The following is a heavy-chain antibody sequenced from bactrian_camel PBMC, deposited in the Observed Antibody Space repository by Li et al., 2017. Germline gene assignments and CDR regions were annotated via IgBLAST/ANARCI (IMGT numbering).Heavy chain of an antibody. CDR1: GYRYSTYC. Sequence: QVQLVESGGASVQAGGSLRVSCVISGYRYSTYCKGWYRQAPGKEREAVAGIDSDGSTSYADSVKGRFTITKDNAKNTLYLQIDSLQPEDTAMYYCAVLSQFNHCRGVLVGIWQQYASWGQGTQVTVS. D-gene: IGHD5*01. CDR3: AVLSQFNHCRGVLVGIWQQYAS. V-gene: IGHV3S53*01. J-gene: IGHJ4*01. CDR2: IDSDGST.